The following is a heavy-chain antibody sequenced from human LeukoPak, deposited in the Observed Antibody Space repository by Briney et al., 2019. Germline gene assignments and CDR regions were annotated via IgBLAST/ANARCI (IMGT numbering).Heavy chain of an antibody. D-gene: IGHD6-19*01. CDR2: MNPNSGNT. J-gene: IGHJ6*03. CDR1: GYTFASYD. Sequence: ASVKVSCKASGYTFASYDINWVRQATGQGPEWMGWMNPNSGNTGYAQKFQGRVTMTRNTSISTAYMELSSLRSEDTAVYYCARAPSGIAVAGYYYYYYMDVWGKGTTVTISS. CDR3: ARAPSGIAVAGYYYYYYMDV. V-gene: IGHV1-8*01.